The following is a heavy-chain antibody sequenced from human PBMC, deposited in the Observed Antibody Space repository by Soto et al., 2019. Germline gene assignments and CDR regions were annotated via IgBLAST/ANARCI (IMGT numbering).Heavy chain of an antibody. CDR2: ISGNGRNT. J-gene: IGHJ4*02. D-gene: IGHD1-1*01. Sequence: GWSLRLSCVTSVFSFSNSGVSWFRQAPGKGLDWVSGISGNGRNTYYTDSVKGQFLVSRDNSGNTLFLQMNSLRAEDTAIYFCAKNGLSNSPSAIDSWGQGTLVTVSS. CDR1: VFSFSNSG. V-gene: IGHV3-23*01. CDR3: AKNGLSNSPSAIDS.